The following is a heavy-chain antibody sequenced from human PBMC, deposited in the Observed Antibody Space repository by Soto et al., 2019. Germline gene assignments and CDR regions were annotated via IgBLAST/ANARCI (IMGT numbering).Heavy chain of an antibody. J-gene: IGHJ4*02. CDR3: ARRLSSSWSFDY. D-gene: IGHD6-13*01. V-gene: IGHV3-48*01. Sequence: QPGGSLRLSCSASGSTFSSYSMSWVRQAPGKGLEWLSYISSSSNTIYYADSVMGRFTISRDNAKNSLYLQMNSLRADDTAVYYCARRLSSSWSFDYWGQGTLVTVSS. CDR2: ISSSSNTI. CDR1: GSTFSSYS.